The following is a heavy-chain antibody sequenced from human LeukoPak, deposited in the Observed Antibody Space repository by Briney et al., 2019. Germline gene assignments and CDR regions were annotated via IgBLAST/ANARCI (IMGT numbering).Heavy chain of an antibody. CDR2: IYYSGST. V-gene: IGHV4-39*01. D-gene: IGHD3-22*01. Sequence: SETLSLTCTVSGGSISSGGYYWSWIRQHPGKGLEWIGYIYYSGSTYYNPSLKSRVTISVDTSKNQFSLKLSSVTAADTAVYYCARHHYDSSGYFDYWGQGTLVTVSS. CDR3: ARHHYDSSGYFDY. CDR1: GGSISSGGYY. J-gene: IGHJ4*02.